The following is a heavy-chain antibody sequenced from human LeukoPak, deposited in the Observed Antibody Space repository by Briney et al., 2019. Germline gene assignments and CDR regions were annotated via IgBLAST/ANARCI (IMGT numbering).Heavy chain of an antibody. V-gene: IGHV4-39*07. J-gene: IGHJ4*02. Sequence: PSETLSLTCTVSGGSISSSSYFWGWIRQPPGKGLEWIGNIYYSGSTYYNPSLESRVTISVDTSKNQFSLKLSSVTAADTAVYYCAGERGEEYSSGWYKTNYLYNWGQGIRVTVSS. CDR2: IYYSGST. CDR3: AGERGEEYSSGWYKTNYLYN. D-gene: IGHD6-19*01. CDR1: GGSISSSSYF.